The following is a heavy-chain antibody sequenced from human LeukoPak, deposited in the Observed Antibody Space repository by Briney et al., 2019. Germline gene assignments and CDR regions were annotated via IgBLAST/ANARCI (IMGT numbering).Heavy chain of an antibody. CDR1: GFTFSSYA. CDR3: ARDKGGVVVVAATRDDGFDI. Sequence: PGGSLRLSCAASGFTFSSYAMSWVRQAPGKGLEWIASIDHSGSTYHNPSLKSRVTLSVDMPNNQFSLKLNSVTAADTAVYYCARDKGGVVVVAATRDDGFDIWGQGTMVSVSS. J-gene: IGHJ3*02. CDR2: IDHSGST. D-gene: IGHD2-15*01. V-gene: IGHV4-38-2*02.